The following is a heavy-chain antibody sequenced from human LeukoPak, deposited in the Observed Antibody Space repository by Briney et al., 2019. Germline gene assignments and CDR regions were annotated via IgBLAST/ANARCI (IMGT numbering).Heavy chain of an antibody. V-gene: IGHV1-24*01. D-gene: IGHD1-20*01. J-gene: IGHJ5*02. CDR3: ATDPTYNWNRGWFDP. Sequence: GESLKVSCKVSGYTLTELSMHWVRQAPGKGLEWMGGFDPEDGETIYAQKFQGRVTMTEDTSTDTAYMELSSLRSEDTAVYYCATDPTYNWNRGWFDPWGQGTLVTVSS. CDR2: FDPEDGET. CDR1: GYTLTELS.